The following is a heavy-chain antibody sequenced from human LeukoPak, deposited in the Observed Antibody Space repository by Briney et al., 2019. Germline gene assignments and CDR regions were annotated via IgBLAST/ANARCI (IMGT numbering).Heavy chain of an antibody. J-gene: IGHJ4*02. D-gene: IGHD2-15*01. V-gene: IGHV1-8*01. Sequence: ASVKVSCKASGYSFTSYDINWVRQATGQGLEWMGWMNPNSDNTGYAQKFQGRVTMTRNTSISTAYMELSSLRSEDTAVYYCARRSHCSGGSCYSTFDYWGQGTLVTVSS. CDR3: ARRSHCSGGSCYSTFDY. CDR2: MNPNSDNT. CDR1: GYSFTSYD.